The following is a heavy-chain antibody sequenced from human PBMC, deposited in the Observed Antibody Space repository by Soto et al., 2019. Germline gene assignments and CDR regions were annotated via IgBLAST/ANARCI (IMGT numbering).Heavy chain of an antibody. D-gene: IGHD1-1*01. CDR3: VRESTTSGPNWFDT. V-gene: IGHV4-34*01. CDR1: GGSFSGYY. J-gene: IGHJ5*02. Sequence: SETLSLTCAVYGGSFSGYYWSWIRQPPGKGLEWIGEINHSGSTNYNPSLKSRVTISVDTSKNQFSLKLSSVTAADTAVYYCVRESTTSGPNWFDTWGPGILVTVSS. CDR2: INHSGST.